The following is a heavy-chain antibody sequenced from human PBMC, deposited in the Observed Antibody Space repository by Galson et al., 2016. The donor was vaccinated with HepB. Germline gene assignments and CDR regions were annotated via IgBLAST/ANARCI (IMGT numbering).Heavy chain of an antibody. CDR1: GFTFSSYA. V-gene: IGHV3-23*01. CDR2: ISDSGDST. Sequence: SLRLSCAASGFTFSSYAMSWVRQAPGTGLEWVSSISDSGDSTYYADSVRGRFTISRDNSKNTLYLQMNSLRAEDTAVYYYAKGLNWFDPWGQGTLVTVSS. CDR3: AKGLNWFDP. J-gene: IGHJ5*02.